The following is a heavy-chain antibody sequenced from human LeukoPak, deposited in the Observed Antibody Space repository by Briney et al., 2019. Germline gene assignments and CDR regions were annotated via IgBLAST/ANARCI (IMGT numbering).Heavy chain of an antibody. CDR1: GFTFSSYA. CDR2: ISGSGGST. V-gene: IGHV3-23*01. J-gene: IGHJ4*02. Sequence: GESLKISCAASGFTFSSYAMSWVRQAPGKGLEWVSAISGSGGSTYYADSVKGRFTISRDNSKNTLYLQMNSLRAEDTAVYYCAKDLRIAAAGWGQGTLVTVSS. D-gene: IGHD6-13*01. CDR3: AKDLRIAAAG.